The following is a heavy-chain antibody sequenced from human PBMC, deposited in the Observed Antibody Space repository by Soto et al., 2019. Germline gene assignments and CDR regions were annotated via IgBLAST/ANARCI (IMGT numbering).Heavy chain of an antibody. CDR3: ARDGYCSGGSCEPAYYYYYGMDV. D-gene: IGHD2-15*01. CDR1: GYTFITYD. CDR2: ISAYNGNT. J-gene: IGHJ6*02. Sequence: ASVKVSCKASGYTFITYDINWVRQAPGQGLEWMGWISAYNGNTNYAQKLQGRVTMTTDTSTSTAYMELRSLRSDDTAVYYCARDGYCSGGSCEPAYYYYYGMDVWGQGTTVTVSS. V-gene: IGHV1-18*01.